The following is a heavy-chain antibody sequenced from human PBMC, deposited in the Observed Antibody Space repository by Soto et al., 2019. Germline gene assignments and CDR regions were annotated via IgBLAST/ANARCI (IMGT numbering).Heavy chain of an antibody. CDR3: AREGLSGHDAFDI. J-gene: IGHJ3*02. Sequence: ASVKVSCKASGYTFTSYGISWVRQAPGQGLEWMGWISAYNGNTNYAKKLQGRFTMTTDTSTSTAYMGLRSLRSDDTAVYYCAREGLSGHDAFDIWGQGTMVTVSS. V-gene: IGHV1-18*01. CDR1: GYTFTSYG. CDR2: ISAYNGNT.